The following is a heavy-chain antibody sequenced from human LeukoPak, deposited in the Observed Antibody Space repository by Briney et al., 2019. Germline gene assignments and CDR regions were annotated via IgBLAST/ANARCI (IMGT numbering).Heavy chain of an antibody. J-gene: IGHJ4*02. D-gene: IGHD3-10*01. CDR1: GYTFTSYG. CDR3: AVSAFDY. CDR2: INPSIGDT. V-gene: IGHV1-46*03. Sequence: GASVKVSCKASGYTFTSYGISWVRQAPGQGLEWVGIINPSIGDTKNAQKFQGRVTMTWDTSTSTVYMELSSLRYEDTAVYYCAVSAFDYWGQGTLVTVSS.